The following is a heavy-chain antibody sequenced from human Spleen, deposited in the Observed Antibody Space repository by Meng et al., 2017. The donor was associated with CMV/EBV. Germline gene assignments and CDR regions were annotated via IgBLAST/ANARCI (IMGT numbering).Heavy chain of an antibody. CDR2: IYHSGST. CDR1: VGSISSSNL. CDR3: ARIERRRILKYCGSDCSTTDY. V-gene: IGHV4-4*02. D-gene: IGHD2-21*02. Sequence: QVQLQESGPGLVKPSGTLSLTCAASVGSISSSNLWTWARQVPGKGLEWIGEIYHSGSTNYNPSLKSRVTISVDKFKNQFSLKLGSVTAADTAVYYCARIERRRILKYCGSDCSTTDYWGQGTLVTVSS. J-gene: IGHJ4*02.